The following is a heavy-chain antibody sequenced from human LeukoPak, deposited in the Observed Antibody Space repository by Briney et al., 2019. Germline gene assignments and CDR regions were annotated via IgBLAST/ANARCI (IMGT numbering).Heavy chain of an antibody. Sequence: GGSLRLSCAASGFTFTSYAMSWVRQAPGKGLEWVLTVSGRGDATYYGDSVNGRFTISRDNSKNTLYLQMNNLSAEDTAVYYCVRDSPGYGAYDFDWGQGTLVTVSS. CDR1: GFTFTSYA. J-gene: IGHJ4*02. D-gene: IGHD5-12*01. CDR2: VSGRGDAT. V-gene: IGHV3-23*01. CDR3: VRDSPGYGAYDFD.